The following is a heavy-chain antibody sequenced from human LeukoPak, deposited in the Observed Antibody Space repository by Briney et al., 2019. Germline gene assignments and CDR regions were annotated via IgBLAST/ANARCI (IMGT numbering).Heavy chain of an antibody. D-gene: IGHD2-15*01. J-gene: IGHJ6*03. V-gene: IGHV1-24*01. CDR2: FDPEDGET. CDR3: ARGMVAVDYYYYYMDV. CDR1: GYTLTELS. Sequence: ASVKVSCKVSGYTLTELSMHWVRQAPGKGLEWMGGFDPEDGETIYAQRFQGRVTMTEDTSTDTAYMELSSLRSEDTAVYYCARGMVAVDYYYYYMDVWGKGTTVTVSS.